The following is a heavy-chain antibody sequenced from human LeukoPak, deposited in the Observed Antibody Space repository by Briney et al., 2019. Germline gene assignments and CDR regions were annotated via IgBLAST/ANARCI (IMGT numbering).Heavy chain of an antibody. CDR2: INHSGST. D-gene: IGHD3-10*01. J-gene: IGHJ4*02. Sequence: SETLSLTCAVYGGSFSGYYWNWIRQPPGKGLEWIGEINHSGSTNYNPSLKSRVTISVDTSKNQFSLKLRSVTAADTAVFYCARLGDYYVSGTYYFDSWGPGTLVTVSS. CDR1: GGSFSGYY. CDR3: ARLGDYYVSGTYYFDS. V-gene: IGHV4-34*01.